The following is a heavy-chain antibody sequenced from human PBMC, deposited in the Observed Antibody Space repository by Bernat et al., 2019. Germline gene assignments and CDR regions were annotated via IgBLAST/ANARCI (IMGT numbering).Heavy chain of an antibody. CDR2: IYSGGST. CDR1: GFTVSSNY. D-gene: IGHD4-17*01. Sequence: EVQLVESGGGLVQPGGSLRLSCAASGFTVSSNYMSWVRQAPGKGLEWVSVIYSGGSTYYAASVKGRFTISRDNSKNTLYLQMNSLRAEDTAVYYCARVRATVTSGWFDPWGQGTLVTVSS. V-gene: IGHV3-66*01. CDR3: ARVRATVTSGWFDP. J-gene: IGHJ5*02.